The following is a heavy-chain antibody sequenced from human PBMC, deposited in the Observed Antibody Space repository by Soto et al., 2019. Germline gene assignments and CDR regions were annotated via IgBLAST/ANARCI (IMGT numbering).Heavy chain of an antibody. CDR2: IIPILGIA. CDR1: GGTFSSYT. CDR3: ARVSLHGMDF. Sequence: QVQLVQSGAEVKKPGSSVKVSCKASGGTFSSYTISWVRQAPGQGLEWMGRIIPILGIANYAQKFHGRVTLTADNSTSTAYMELSSLRSEDTAVYYCARVSLHGMDFWGQATTFTVSS. J-gene: IGHJ6*02. V-gene: IGHV1-69*02.